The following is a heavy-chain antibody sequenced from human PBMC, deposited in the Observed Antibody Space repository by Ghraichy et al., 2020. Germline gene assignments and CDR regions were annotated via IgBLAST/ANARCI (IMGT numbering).Heavy chain of an antibody. D-gene: IGHD3-3*01. CDR2: IYYSGST. Sequence: SQTLSLTCTVSGGSISSYYWSWIRQPPGKGLEWIGYIYYSGSTNYNPSLKSRVTISVDTSKNQFSLTLSSVTAADTAVYYCARTPYDFWSGYWMRDYYYYYMDVWGKGTTVTVSS. CDR3: ARTPYDFWSGYWMRDYYYYYMDV. CDR1: GGSISSYY. J-gene: IGHJ6*03. V-gene: IGHV4-59*08.